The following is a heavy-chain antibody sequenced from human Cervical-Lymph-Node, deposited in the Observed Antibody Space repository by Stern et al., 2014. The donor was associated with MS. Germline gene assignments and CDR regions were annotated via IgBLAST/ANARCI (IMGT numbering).Heavy chain of an antibody. CDR1: GYTFHNYA. J-gene: IGHJ5*02. Sequence: QLQLVESGSELKKPGASVKVSCKASGYTFHNYAVNWVRQAPGQGLVWLGWISTNTGDPDYAQGFTGRFVFSMDTSVSTAYLQISSLKAEDTAVYYCARPNDSSGLFDQWGQGTLVTVSS. D-gene: IGHD3-22*01. CDR3: ARPNDSSGLFDQ. V-gene: IGHV7-4-1*02. CDR2: ISTNTGDP.